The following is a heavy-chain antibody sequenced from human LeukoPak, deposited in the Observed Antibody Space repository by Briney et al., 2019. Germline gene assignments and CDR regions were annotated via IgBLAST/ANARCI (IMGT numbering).Heavy chain of an antibody. CDR1: GFGVHTFA. D-gene: IGHD3-22*01. CDR3: ARPRPSITMIDGAFDI. CDR2: ITKYDGRV. Sequence: GGSLRLSCAVSGFGVHTFAMSWVRQAPGKGLEWLSSITKYDGRVYYADSVRGRFTISRDSSQNELYLQMNSLRAEDTAVYYCARPRPSITMIDGAFDIWGQGTMVTVSS. J-gene: IGHJ3*02. V-gene: IGHV3-21*06.